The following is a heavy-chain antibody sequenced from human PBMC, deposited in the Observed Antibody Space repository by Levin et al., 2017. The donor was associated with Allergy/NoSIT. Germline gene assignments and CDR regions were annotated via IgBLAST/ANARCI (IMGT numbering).Heavy chain of an antibody. CDR3: ARDGGRQVAAAYYYYMDV. D-gene: IGHD6-13*01. CDR2: INTNTGNP. CDR1: GYTFTSYA. V-gene: IGHV7-4-1*02. J-gene: IGHJ6*03. Sequence: GESLKISCKASGYTFTSYAMNWVRQAPGQGLEWMGWINTNTGNPTYAQGFTGRFVFSLDTSVSTAYLQISSLKAEDTAVYYCARDGGRQVAAAYYYYMDVWSKGTTVTVSS.